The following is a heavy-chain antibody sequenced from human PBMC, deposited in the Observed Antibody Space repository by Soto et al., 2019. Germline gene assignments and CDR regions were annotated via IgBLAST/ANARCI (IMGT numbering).Heavy chain of an antibody. CDR1: GYTFTGYY. D-gene: IGHD5-18*01. CDR2: INPNSGGT. V-gene: IGHV1-2*04. Sequence: ASVKVSCKASGYTFTGYYMHWVRQAPGQGLEWMGWINPNSGGTNYAQKFQGWVTMTRDTSISTAYMELSRLRSDDTAVYYCARDRVPYSYIPRFYYYGMDVWGQGTTVTVSS. CDR3: ARDRVPYSYIPRFYYYGMDV. J-gene: IGHJ6*02.